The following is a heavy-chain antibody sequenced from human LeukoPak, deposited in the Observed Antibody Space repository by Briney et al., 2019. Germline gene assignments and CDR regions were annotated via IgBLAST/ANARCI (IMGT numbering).Heavy chain of an antibody. V-gene: IGHV1-69*05. CDR1: GGTFSSYA. CDR3: ASYTYYYDSSGYYRGGPYYYYYMDV. CDR2: IIPIFGTA. D-gene: IGHD3-22*01. J-gene: IGHJ6*03. Sequence: SVKVSCKASGGTFSSYAISLVRQAPGQGLEWMGGIIPIFGTANYAQKFQGRVTITTDESTSTAYMELSSLRSEDTAVYYCASYTYYYDSSGYYRGGPYYYYYMDVWGKGTTVTVSS.